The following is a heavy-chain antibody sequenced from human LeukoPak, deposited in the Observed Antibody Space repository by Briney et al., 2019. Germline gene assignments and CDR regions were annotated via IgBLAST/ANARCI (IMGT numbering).Heavy chain of an antibody. CDR2: ISAYNGNT. J-gene: IGHJ5*02. V-gene: IGHV1-18*01. CDR1: GHTFTSSG. Sequence: SPKVSCTASGHTFTSSGISWVRQAPGHPLEWIGWISAYNGNTNYAQKLQGRVTMTTDTSTSTAYMELRSLRSDDTAVYYCARDKSAGFDPWGQGTLVTVSS. CDR3: ARDKSAGFDP.